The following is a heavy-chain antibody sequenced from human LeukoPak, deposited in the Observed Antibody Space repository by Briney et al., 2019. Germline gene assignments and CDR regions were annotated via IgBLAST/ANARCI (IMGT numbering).Heavy chain of an antibody. Sequence: AGGSLRLSCAASGFTFSNYWMSWLRRAPGKGLEWVANIKRNGTEIYCVDSLKGRFTISRDNAKNSLYLQMDSLRAEDTAVYYCARLGVVGTGNWFDPWGQGTLVIVS. CDR2: IKRNGTEI. CDR3: ARLGVVGTGNWFDP. J-gene: IGHJ5*02. V-gene: IGHV3-7*01. D-gene: IGHD6-19*01. CDR1: GFTFSNYW.